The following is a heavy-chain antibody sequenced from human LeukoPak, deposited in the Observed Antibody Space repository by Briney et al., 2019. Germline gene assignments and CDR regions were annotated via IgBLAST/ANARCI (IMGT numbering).Heavy chain of an antibody. Sequence: SETLSLTCTVSGGSISSGASDWGWIRQHPKRGLEWVGYINHSGSTYYNPSLGSRVTMSVDSSKNQFSLKLSSVTAADSAVYYCARAARQGFTMIVVPFFYFDLWGRGTLVTVSS. CDR2: INHSGST. CDR3: ARAARQGFTMIVVPFFYFDL. CDR1: GGSISSGASD. J-gene: IGHJ2*01. D-gene: IGHD3-22*01. V-gene: IGHV4-31*03.